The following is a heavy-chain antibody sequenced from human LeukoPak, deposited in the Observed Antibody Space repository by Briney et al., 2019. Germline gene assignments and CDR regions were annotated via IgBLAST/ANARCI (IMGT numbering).Heavy chain of an antibody. D-gene: IGHD3-3*01. Sequence: SETLSLTCAVSGGSISSSNWWSWVRQPPGKGLEWIGEIYHSGSTYYNPSLKSRVTISVDTSKNQFSLKLSSVTAADTAVYHCARTDFWSGYADYWGQGTLVTVSS. J-gene: IGHJ4*02. CDR3: ARTDFWSGYADY. V-gene: IGHV4-4*02. CDR2: IYHSGST. CDR1: GGSISSSNW.